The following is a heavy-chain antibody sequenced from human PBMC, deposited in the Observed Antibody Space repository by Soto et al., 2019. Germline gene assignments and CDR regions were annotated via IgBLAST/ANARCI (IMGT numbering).Heavy chain of an antibody. CDR1: GYTFTNFG. CDR3: AGVGTPIDY. Sequence: QVQLVQSGAEVKKPGASVKVSCKASGYTFTNFGISWVRQAPGQGLEWMGWISAYNGNTNYAQKFQGRVTMTTDTTTTTAYTEVRGLMLDNTAGYYCAGVGTPIDYWGQGTLVTVSS. J-gene: IGHJ4*02. D-gene: IGHD7-27*01. CDR2: ISAYNGNT. V-gene: IGHV1-18*01.